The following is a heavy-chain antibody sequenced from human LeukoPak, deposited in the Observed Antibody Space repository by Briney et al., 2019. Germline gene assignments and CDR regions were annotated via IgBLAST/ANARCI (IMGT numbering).Heavy chain of an antibody. V-gene: IGHV4-61*02. D-gene: IGHD2-15*01. Sequence: PSETLSLTCTVSGGSISSGSYYWSWIRQPAGKGLEWIGRFYTSGSTNYNPSLKSRVTISVDTSKNQFSLKLSSVTAADTAVYYCARDHGGYCSGGSCYNWFDPWGQGTLVTVSS. CDR2: FYTSGST. CDR1: GGSISSGSYY. CDR3: ARDHGGYCSGGSCYNWFDP. J-gene: IGHJ5*02.